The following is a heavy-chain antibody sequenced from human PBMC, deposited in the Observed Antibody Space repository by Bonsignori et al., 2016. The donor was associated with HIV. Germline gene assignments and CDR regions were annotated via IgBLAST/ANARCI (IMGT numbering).Heavy chain of an antibody. Sequence: WIRQPPGKGLEWVGFIGSKAYGGTIEYAASVKGRFTISRDDSKSIAYLQMNSLKTEDTAVYYCTRDTRYCSSTSCYDAFDIWGQGTMVTVSS. V-gene: IGHV3-49*02. J-gene: IGHJ3*02. D-gene: IGHD2-2*01. CDR3: TRDTRYCSSTSCYDAFDI. CDR2: IGSKAYGGTI.